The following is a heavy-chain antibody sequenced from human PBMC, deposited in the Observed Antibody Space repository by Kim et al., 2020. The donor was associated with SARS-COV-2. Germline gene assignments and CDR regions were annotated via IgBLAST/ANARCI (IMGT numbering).Heavy chain of an antibody. D-gene: IGHD3-10*01. Sequence: YAQKFQGGVTMTEDTSTDTAYMELSSLRSEDTAVYYCATDHGRFGGPFDYWGQGTLVTVSS. J-gene: IGHJ4*02. CDR3: ATDHGRFGGPFDY. V-gene: IGHV1-24*01.